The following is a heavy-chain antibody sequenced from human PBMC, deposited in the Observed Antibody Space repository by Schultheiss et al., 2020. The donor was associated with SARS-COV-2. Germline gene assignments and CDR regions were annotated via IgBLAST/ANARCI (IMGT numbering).Heavy chain of an antibody. CDR2: ISGSGGST. CDR3: ARGKTVFDY. CDR1: GFTFSSYA. Sequence: GGSLRLSCAASGFTFSSYAMHWVRQAPGKGLEWVSAISGSGGSTYYADSVKGRFTISRDNAKNSLYLQMNSLRAEDTAVYYCARGKTVFDYWGQGTLVTVSS. V-gene: IGHV3-23*01. D-gene: IGHD1-14*01. J-gene: IGHJ4*02.